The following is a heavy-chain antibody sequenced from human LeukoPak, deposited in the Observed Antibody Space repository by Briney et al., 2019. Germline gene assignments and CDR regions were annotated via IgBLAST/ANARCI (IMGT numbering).Heavy chain of an antibody. Sequence: GGSLRLSCAASGFTFGDYAMHWVRHAPGKGLEWVSGISWNSGSIGYADSVKGRFTISRDNAKNSLYLQMNSLRAEDTALYYCAKGAAAPYFDYWGQGTLVTVSS. CDR2: ISWNSGSI. CDR1: GFTFGDYA. CDR3: AKGAAAPYFDY. V-gene: IGHV3-9*01. J-gene: IGHJ4*02. D-gene: IGHD6-13*01.